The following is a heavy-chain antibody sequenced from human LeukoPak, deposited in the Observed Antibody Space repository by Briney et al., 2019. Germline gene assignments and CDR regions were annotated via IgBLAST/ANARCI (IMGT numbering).Heavy chain of an antibody. V-gene: IGHV4-61*02. J-gene: IGHJ6*03. Sequence: SETLSLTCAVSGGSFISGGYSWSWIRQPAGKGLEWIGRIYTSGSTNYNPSLKSRVTMSVDTSKNQFSLKLSSVTAADTAVYYCARNRGSTVITDHYYYYYMDVWGKGTTVTVSS. CDR1: GGSFISGGYS. CDR2: IYTSGST. CDR3: ARNRGSTVITDHYYYYYMDV. D-gene: IGHD4-11*01.